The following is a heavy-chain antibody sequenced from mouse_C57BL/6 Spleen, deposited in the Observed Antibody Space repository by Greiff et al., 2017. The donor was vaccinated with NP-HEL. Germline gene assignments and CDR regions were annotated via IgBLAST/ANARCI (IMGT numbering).Heavy chain of an antibody. Sequence: EVKLVESGGGLVQPGGSLKLSCAASGFTFSDYGMAWDRQAPRKGPEWVAFISNLAYSIYYEDTVTGRFPFSRENAKNTLYQEMSSLRSEDTAMYYCARRDYYGQGYFDVWGTGTTVTVSS. CDR3: ARRDYYGQGYFDV. CDR1: GFTFSDYG. V-gene: IGHV5-15*01. D-gene: IGHD1-1*01. J-gene: IGHJ1*03. CDR2: ISNLAYSI.